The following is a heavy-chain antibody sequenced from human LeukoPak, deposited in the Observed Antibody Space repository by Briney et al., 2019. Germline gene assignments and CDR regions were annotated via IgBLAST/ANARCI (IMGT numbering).Heavy chain of an antibody. CDR3: AKEGGVGLSSWYYFDY. D-gene: IGHD6-13*01. Sequence: GGSLRLSCAASGFTFSSYAMSWVRQAPGKGLELVSAIGGSGGSTYYADSVKGRFTISRDNSKNTLYLQMNSLRAEDTAVYYCAKEGGVGLSSWYYFDYWGQGTLVTVSS. CDR2: IGGSGGST. CDR1: GFTFSSYA. V-gene: IGHV3-23*01. J-gene: IGHJ4*02.